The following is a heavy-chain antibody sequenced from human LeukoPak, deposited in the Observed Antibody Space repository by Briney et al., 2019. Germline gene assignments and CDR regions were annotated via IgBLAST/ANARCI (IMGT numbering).Heavy chain of an antibody. J-gene: IGHJ4*02. CDR1: GFTFSSYT. Sequence: SGGSLRLSCAASGFTFSSYTMSWVRQAPGKGLEWVSSITGSAGGTAYSDSVKGRFTISRDNSKNTLYLQMNSLRAEDTALYYCAKADPRRGSTSCSLVDYWGQGTLVTVSS. CDR3: AKADPRRGSTSCSLVDY. CDR2: ITGSAGGT. D-gene: IGHD2-2*01. V-gene: IGHV3-23*01.